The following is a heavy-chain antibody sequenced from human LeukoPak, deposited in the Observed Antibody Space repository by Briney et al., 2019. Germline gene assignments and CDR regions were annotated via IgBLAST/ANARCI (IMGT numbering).Heavy chain of an antibody. J-gene: IGHJ4*02. CDR2: TYYRSKWYN. Sequence: SQTLSLTCAISGDRVSSNSAAWNWIRQSPPRGLEWLGRTYYRSKWYNDYAVSVKSRITINPDTSKNQFSLQLNSVTPEDTAVYYCARDSSLRITIFGVVGYYFDYWGQGTLVTVSS. D-gene: IGHD3-3*01. V-gene: IGHV6-1*01. CDR3: ARDSSLRITIFGVVGYYFDY. CDR1: GDRVSSNSAA.